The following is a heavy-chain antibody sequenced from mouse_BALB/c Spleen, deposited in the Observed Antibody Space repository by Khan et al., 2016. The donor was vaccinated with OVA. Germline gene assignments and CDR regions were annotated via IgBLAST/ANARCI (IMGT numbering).Heavy chain of an antibody. V-gene: IGHV5-15*02. Sequence: MQLKQSGGGLVQPGGSRKLSCAASGFTFSDYGMAWVRQAPGKGPEWVAFISSLAYSIYYADTVTGRFTISRENAKNTLYLEMSSLRSEDTAMYYCARSWAMDYWGQGTSVTVSS. CDR2: ISSLAYSI. CDR1: GFTFSDYG. J-gene: IGHJ4*01. CDR3: ARSWAMDY.